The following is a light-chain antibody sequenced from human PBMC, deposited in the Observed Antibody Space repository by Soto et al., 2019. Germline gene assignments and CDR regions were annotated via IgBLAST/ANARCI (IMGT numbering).Light chain of an antibody. J-gene: IGKJ4*01. CDR1: QSSNAW. Sequence: QMTQSPSTLSASVGDRVTITCRASQSSNAWLAWYQQKPVKAPKLLIYDVSTLDSGGPSRFSGSGSGTEFTLTITSLQPDDFATYYCQQYNSYPPLTFGGGTKVDIK. CDR3: QQYNSYPPLT. CDR2: DVS. V-gene: IGKV1-5*01.